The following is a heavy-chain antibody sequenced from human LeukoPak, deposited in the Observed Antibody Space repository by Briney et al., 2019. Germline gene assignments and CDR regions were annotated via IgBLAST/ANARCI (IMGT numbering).Heavy chain of an antibody. D-gene: IGHD3-22*01. CDR1: GFTFSSYS. CDR2: ISSSSSYI. CDR3: ARDYYDSSGYYPYDY. J-gene: IGHJ4*02. V-gene: IGHV3-21*01. Sequence: GGSLRLSCAASGFTFSSYSMNWVRQAPGKGLEWVSSISSSSSYIYYADSVKGRFTISRDNAKNSLYLQMNSLRAEDTAVYYCARDYYDSSGYYPYDYWGQGTLVTVSS.